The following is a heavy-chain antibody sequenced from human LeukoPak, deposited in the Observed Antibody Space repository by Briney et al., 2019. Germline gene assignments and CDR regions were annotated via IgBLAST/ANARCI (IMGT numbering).Heavy chain of an antibody. CDR1: GGSISSGGYY. J-gene: IGHJ3*02. V-gene: IGHV4-31*03. D-gene: IGHD6-13*01. CDR2: IYYSGST. CDR3: ARVYSSSPPGAFDI. Sequence: PSQTLSLTCTVSGGSISSGGYYWSWIRQHPGKGLEWIGYIYYSGSTYYNPSLKSRVTISVDTSKNQFSPKLSSVTAADTAVYNCARVYSSSPPGAFDIWGQGTMVTVSS.